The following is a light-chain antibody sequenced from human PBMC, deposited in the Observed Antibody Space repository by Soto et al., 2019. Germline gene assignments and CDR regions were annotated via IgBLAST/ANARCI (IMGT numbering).Light chain of an antibody. CDR3: SSYKTSSTVVV. J-gene: IGLJ2*01. V-gene: IGLV2-14*01. Sequence: SVLTQPASVSGSPGQSITISCTGTSSDVGGYNYVSWYQQYPGKAPKLMIFGVSDRPSGVSNRFSGSKSGNTASLTISGLQAEDEADYYCSSYKTSSTVVVFGGGTK. CDR1: SSDVGGYNY. CDR2: GVS.